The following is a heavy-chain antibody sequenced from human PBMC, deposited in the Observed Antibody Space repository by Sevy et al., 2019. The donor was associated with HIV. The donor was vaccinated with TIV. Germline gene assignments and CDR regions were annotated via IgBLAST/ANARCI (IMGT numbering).Heavy chain of an antibody. Sequence: ETLSLTCSVSGGSISSYFWTWIRQPPGKGLEWIGHIYYTGSANYNPSLKSRVTISIDKSKSQFSLNLSSVTAAYTAVYYCARDDASNPRVLDYWGQGALVTVSS. CDR3: ARDDASNPRVLDY. CDR1: GGSISSYF. D-gene: IGHD3-3*01. CDR2: IYYTGSA. J-gene: IGHJ4*02. V-gene: IGHV4-59*01.